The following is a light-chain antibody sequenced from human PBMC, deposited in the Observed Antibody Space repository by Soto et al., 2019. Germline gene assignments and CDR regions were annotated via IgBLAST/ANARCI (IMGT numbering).Light chain of an antibody. J-gene: IGKJ2*01. V-gene: IGKV1-5*03. CDR3: QQYNSYYT. Sequence: DIQMTQSPSTLSASVGDRVTITCRASQSISSWLAWYQQKPGKAPKLLIYKASSLASGVPSRFSGSGSGTEFPLTISSLQPDDFAAYSCQQYNSYYTFGQGTKREIK. CDR2: KAS. CDR1: QSISSW.